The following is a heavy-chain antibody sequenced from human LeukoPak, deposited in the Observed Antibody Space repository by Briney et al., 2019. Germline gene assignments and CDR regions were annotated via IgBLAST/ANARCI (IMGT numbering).Heavy chain of an antibody. J-gene: IGHJ4*02. V-gene: IGHV3-66*01. CDR2: IYSGGNT. CDR3: ARVIAGTTTRLDYFDY. CDR1: GFTVRGNY. D-gene: IGHD1-7*01. Sequence: GGSLRLSCAASGFTVRGNYMSLVRQAPGKGLEGVSIIYSGGNTYYADSVKGRFTVSRDNSKNTLYLQMNSLRAEDTAVYYCARVIAGTTTRLDYFDYWGQGTLVTVSS.